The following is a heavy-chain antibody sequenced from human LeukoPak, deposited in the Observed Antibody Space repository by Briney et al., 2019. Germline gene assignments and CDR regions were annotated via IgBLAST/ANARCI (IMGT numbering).Heavy chain of an antibody. CDR2: ISSSSSYI. CDR3: ARGTAVSPRSAFDY. V-gene: IGHV3-21*01. Sequence: GPLRLSCVASGFMFSDYGMNWPRQAPGKGLEWVSFISSSSSYIYSADSVRGRFTISRDDAKNSLYLQMNSLGAEDTALYYCARGTAVSPRSAFDYWGQGTLVTVSS. CDR1: GFMFSDYG. D-gene: IGHD6-19*01. J-gene: IGHJ4*02.